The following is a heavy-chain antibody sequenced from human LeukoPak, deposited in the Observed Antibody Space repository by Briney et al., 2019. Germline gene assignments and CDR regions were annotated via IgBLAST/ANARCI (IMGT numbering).Heavy chain of an antibody. D-gene: IGHD3-3*02. CDR2: IRYDGSNK. CDR3: AKVGIWYFDL. Sequence: GGSLRLSCAASGFTFSSYAMSWVRQAPGKGLEWVAFIRYDGSNKYYADSVKGRFTISRDNSKNTLYLQMNSLRAEDTAVYYCAKVGIWYFDLWGRGTLVTVSS. CDR1: GFTFSSYA. V-gene: IGHV3-30*02. J-gene: IGHJ2*01.